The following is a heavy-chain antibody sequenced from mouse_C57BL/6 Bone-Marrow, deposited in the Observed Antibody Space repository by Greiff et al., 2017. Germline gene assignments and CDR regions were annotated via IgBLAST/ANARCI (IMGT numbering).Heavy chain of an antibody. CDR3: AREAVMTTGFDY. D-gene: IGHD1-1*01. V-gene: IGHV1-75*01. CDR2: IFPGSGST. Sequence: QVQLQQSGPELVKPGASVKISCKASGYTFTDYYINWVKQRPGQGLEWIGWIFPGSGSTYYNEKFKGKATHTVDKSSSTACMLLSSLTSEDSAVYFCAREAVMTTGFDYWGQGTTLTVSS. CDR1: GYTFTDYY. J-gene: IGHJ2*01.